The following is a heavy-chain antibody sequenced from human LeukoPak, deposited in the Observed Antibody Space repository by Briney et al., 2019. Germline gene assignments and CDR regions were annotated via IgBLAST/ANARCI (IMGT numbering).Heavy chain of an antibody. J-gene: IGHJ5*02. CDR3: ARRRTPGYYYDSSGYWFDP. CDR1: GYTFTSYG. CDR2: ISAYNGNT. D-gene: IGHD3-22*01. Sequence: ASVKVSCKALGYTFTSYGISWVRQAPGQGLEWMGWISAYNGNTNYAQKLQGRVTMTTDTSTSTAYMELRSLRSDDTAVYYCARRRTPGYYYDSSGYWFDPWGQGTLVTVSS. V-gene: IGHV1-18*01.